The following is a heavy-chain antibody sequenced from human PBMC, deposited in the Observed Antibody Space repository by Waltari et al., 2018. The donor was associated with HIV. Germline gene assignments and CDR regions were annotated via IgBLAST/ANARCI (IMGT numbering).Heavy chain of an antibody. CDR2: ITANGGRT. J-gene: IGHJ4*02. V-gene: IGHV3-23*01. D-gene: IGHD2-21*02. CDR3: ARGRGDCGGDCYYLDY. Sequence: EVQLLESGGDLVQPGGSLRLSCAASGFTLRGHAMTWVRQAPGKGREWVSSITANGGRTYYADSVKGRFSISRDNAKNKMSLQMNSLRAEDTAVYYCARGRGDCGGDCYYLDYWGQGALVTVSS. CDR1: GFTLRGHA.